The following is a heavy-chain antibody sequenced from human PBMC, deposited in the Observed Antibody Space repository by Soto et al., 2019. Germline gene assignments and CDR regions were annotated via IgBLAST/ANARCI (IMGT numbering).Heavy chain of an antibody. V-gene: IGHV1-69*05. CDR2: IIPIFGTA. D-gene: IGHD2-15*01. J-gene: IGHJ4*02. CDR1: GGTYSSYA. CDR3: ARGPGGPDGPGDY. Sequence: ASVKVSCKASGGTYSSYAISWVRQAPGQGLEWMGGIIPIFGTANYAQKFQGRVTITRDTSASTAYMELSSPRSEDTAVYYCARGPGGPDGPGDYWGQGTLVTVSS.